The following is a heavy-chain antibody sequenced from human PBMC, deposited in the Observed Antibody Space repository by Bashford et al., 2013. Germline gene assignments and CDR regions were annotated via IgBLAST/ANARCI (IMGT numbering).Heavy chain of an antibody. Sequence: ASVKVSCKASGYTFSSFGITWVRQAPGQGLEWMGWISAYNGNIKYAQNLQGRVTMTTDTSTSTAYMELRSLRSDDTAVYYCARAVRVYYGSGNAFDVWAKGSGHRLL. V-gene: IGHV1-18*04. J-gene: IGHJ3*01. CDR2: ISAYNGNI. CDR1: GYTFSSFG. CDR3: ARAVRVYYGSGNAFDV. D-gene: IGHD3-10*01.